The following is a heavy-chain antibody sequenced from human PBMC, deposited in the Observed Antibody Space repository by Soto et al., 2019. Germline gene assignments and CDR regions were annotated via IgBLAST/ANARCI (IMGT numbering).Heavy chain of an antibody. CDR2: ISPYTGNT. V-gene: IGHV1-18*01. D-gene: IGHD3-16*01. CDR1: GYIFVNYG. J-gene: IGHJ6*02. CDR3: VMVDNYVTPTPQDV. Sequence: QVQLVQSGDEVKKPGASVKVSCKATGYIFVNYGIAWVRRAPGQGLEWMGWISPYTGNTHSATQVQGRLTMTTDTSTSTAYMDLGSLTSDDTAVYYCVMVDNYVTPTPQDVWGQGTTATVSS.